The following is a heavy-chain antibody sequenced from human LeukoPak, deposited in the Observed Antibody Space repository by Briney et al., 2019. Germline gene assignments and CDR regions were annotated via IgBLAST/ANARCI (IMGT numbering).Heavy chain of an antibody. D-gene: IGHD3-22*01. V-gene: IGHV3-30*02. CDR2: IRYDGSNK. Sequence: GGSLRLSCAASGFTFSSYGMHWVRQAPGKGLEWVAFIRYDGSNKYYADSVKGRFTISRDNSKNTPYLQMHSLRAEDTAVYYCAKDSDYYDSSGSHWGQGNLVTVSS. CDR3: AKDSDYYDSSGSH. J-gene: IGHJ4*02. CDR1: GFTFSSYG.